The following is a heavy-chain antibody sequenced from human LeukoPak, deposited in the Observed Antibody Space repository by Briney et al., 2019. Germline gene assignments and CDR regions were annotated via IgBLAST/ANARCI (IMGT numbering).Heavy chain of an antibody. J-gene: IGHJ4*02. Sequence: PGGSLRLSCAASGFTFSSYSMNWVRQAPGKGLEWVSCISSSSSTIYYADSVKGRFTISRDNAKNSLYLQMNSLRAEDTAVYYCARDRGYYDSSGYSDYWGQGTLVTVSS. V-gene: IGHV3-48*04. CDR3: ARDRGYYDSSGYSDY. CDR1: GFTFSSYS. CDR2: ISSSSSTI. D-gene: IGHD3-22*01.